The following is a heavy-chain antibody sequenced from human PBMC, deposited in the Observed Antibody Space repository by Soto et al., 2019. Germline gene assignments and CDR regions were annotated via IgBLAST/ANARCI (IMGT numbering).Heavy chain of an antibody. CDR3: VNSSDSSPSDK. Sequence: SGPTLVNPPQTLTLTCTFSGFSLSTFGMCVGWIRQPPGKAMEWLALIYWNDDKRYSPSMKSRLTITKDTSKNLVVLKMTNMHPVDTATYYCVNSSDSSPSDKWGQGTLVTVSS. CDR2: IYWNDDK. CDR1: GFSLSTFGMC. J-gene: IGHJ4*02. V-gene: IGHV2-5*01. D-gene: IGHD2-21*02.